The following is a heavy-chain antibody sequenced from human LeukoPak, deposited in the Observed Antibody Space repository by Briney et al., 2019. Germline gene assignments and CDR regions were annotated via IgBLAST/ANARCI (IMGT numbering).Heavy chain of an antibody. J-gene: IGHJ4*02. Sequence: PSETLSLTCTVSVGSISSYYWSWIRQPPGRGLEWIGYIYYSGSTSYNPSLKSRVTISVDPSKNQFSLKLSSVTAADTAVYYCARAPGYSSSWYYYWGQGTLVTVSS. CDR3: ARAPGYSSSWYYY. CDR1: VGSISSYY. V-gene: IGHV4-59*01. CDR2: IYYSGST. D-gene: IGHD6-13*01.